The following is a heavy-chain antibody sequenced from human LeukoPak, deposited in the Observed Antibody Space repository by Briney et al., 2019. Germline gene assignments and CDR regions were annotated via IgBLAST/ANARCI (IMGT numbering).Heavy chain of an antibody. Sequence: SETLPLTCTVSDGSISGYYWGWIRRAPGRGLEWIAYIHYTGINNSNPSLKSRAAISVDTSPNQFSLKLTSVTAADTAMYYCARHVTNSGSAFDLWGRGTLVTVSS. D-gene: IGHD3-10*01. J-gene: IGHJ2*01. CDR1: DGSISGYY. CDR2: IHYTGIN. CDR3: ARHVTNSGSAFDL. V-gene: IGHV4-59*08.